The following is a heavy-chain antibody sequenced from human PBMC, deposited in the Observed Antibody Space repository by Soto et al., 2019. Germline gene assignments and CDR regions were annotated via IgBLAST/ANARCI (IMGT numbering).Heavy chain of an antibody. J-gene: IGHJ6*02. V-gene: IGHV3-30*18. CDR3: AKDRRYYYYYGMDV. Sequence: PGRPMRLSCGASGLKIVGYGGHWVSKKTGKGLEWVAVISYDGSNKYYADSVKGRFTISRDNSKNTLYLKMNSLRAEDTAVYYCAKDRRYYYYYGMDVWGQGTTVTVSS. CDR1: GLKIVGYG. CDR2: ISYDGSNK.